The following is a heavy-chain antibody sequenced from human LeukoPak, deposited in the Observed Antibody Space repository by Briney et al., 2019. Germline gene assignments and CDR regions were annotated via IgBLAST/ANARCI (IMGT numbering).Heavy chain of an antibody. CDR1: GFTFSSYS. CDR3: ARKGQWLAFDY. V-gene: IGHV3-21*04. D-gene: IGHD6-19*01. CDR2: ISGSGGST. J-gene: IGHJ4*02. Sequence: GGSLRLSCAASGFTFSSYSMNWVRQAPGKGLEWVSAISGSGGSTYYADSVKGRFTISRDNAKNSLYLQMSSLRAEDTAVYYCARKGQWLAFDYWGQGTLVTVSS.